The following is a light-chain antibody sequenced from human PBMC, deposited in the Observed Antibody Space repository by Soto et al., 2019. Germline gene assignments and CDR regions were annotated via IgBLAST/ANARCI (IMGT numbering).Light chain of an antibody. CDR3: QQYNSYPT. V-gene: IGKV1-5*01. CDR1: HSISSW. Sequence: DIQMTQSPSTLSASVGDRVTITCRASHSISSWLAWYQQKPGKAPKLLIYDASSLESGVPSRFSGSGSGTDFTLTISSLQPDDFATYYCQQYNSYPTFGQGTKVEIE. CDR2: DAS. J-gene: IGKJ1*01.